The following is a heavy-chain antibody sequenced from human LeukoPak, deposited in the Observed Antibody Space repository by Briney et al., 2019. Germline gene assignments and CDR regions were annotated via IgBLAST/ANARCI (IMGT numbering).Heavy chain of an antibody. Sequence: KASETLSLTYTVSGGSISSSSYYWGWIRQPPGKGLEWIGSIYYSGSTYYNPSLKSRVTISVDTSKNQFSLKLSSVTAADTAVYYCARAVSAHGWYFDLWGRGTLVTVSS. CDR2: IYYSGST. V-gene: IGHV4-39*01. CDR1: GGSISSSSYY. CDR3: ARAVSAHGWYFDL. J-gene: IGHJ2*01.